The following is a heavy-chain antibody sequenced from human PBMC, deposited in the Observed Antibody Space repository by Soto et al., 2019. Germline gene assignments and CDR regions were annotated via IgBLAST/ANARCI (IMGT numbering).Heavy chain of an antibody. J-gene: IGHJ3*01. D-gene: IGHD3-22*01. V-gene: IGHV4-59*01. CDR2: IHYSGST. CDR1: GASISSSY. Sequence: VQLQESGPGLVKPSETLSLICTVSGASISSSYWSWIRQPPGKGLEWIGYIHYSGSTNYNPSLNSRVTISVDTSKNQFSLTLSSVTAADAAVYYCARGYYDSSGYSNTFDVWGQGTMVTVSS. CDR3: ARGYYDSSGYSNTFDV.